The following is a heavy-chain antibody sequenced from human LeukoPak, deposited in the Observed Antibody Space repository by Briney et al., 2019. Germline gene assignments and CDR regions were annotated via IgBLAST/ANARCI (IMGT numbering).Heavy chain of an antibody. J-gene: IGHJ3*02. CDR2: IYASGNT. D-gene: IGHD4-23*01. V-gene: IGHV4-4*07. Sequence: KASETLSLTCTVSGGSISSYYWSWVRQPAGKGLEWIGCIYASGNTNYNPSLKSRVAMSVDTSKNQFSLKLRSVTAADTAVYYCASYGGNSGNAFDIWGQGTMVTVSS. CDR1: GGSISSYY. CDR3: ASYGGNSGNAFDI.